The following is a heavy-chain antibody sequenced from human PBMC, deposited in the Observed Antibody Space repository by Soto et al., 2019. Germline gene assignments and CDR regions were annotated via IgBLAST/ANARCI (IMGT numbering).Heavy chain of an antibody. V-gene: IGHV3-23*01. J-gene: IGHJ5*02. CDR3: AKEMGDYYDSSGSWFDP. CDR1: TFSSYV. Sequence: TFSSYVMSWVRQAPGKGLEWVSAISGRGGNTYYADSVKGRFTISRDNSKNTLFLQMNSLRAEDTALYFCAKEMGDYYDSSGSWFDPWGQGTLVTVSS. CDR2: ISGRGGNT. D-gene: IGHD3-22*01.